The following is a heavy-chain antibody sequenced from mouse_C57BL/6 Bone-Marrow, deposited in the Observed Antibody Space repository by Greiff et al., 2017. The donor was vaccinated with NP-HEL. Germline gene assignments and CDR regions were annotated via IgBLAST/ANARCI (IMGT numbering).Heavy chain of an antibody. V-gene: IGHV5-12*01. D-gene: IGHD2-12*01. CDR2: ISNGGGST. CDR1: GFTFSDYY. Sequence: EVQLVESGGGFVQPGGSLKLSCAASGFTFSDYYMYWVRQTPEQRLEWVGYISNGGGSTNYPDTVKGRFTISRDNAKNTPYLQMSLLRSEATAMDYCASYSDDVTWFAYWGQGTLVTVSA. J-gene: IGHJ3*01. CDR3: ASYSDDVTWFAY.